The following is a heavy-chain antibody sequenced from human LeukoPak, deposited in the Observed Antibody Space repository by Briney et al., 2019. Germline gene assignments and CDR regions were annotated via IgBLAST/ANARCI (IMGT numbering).Heavy chain of an antibody. Sequence: PSQTLSLACTVSGGSISGGSYYWNWIRQPAEKGLEWIVRIYPSGSTNYNPSLRSRFTISVDTSKNQFSLKLTSVTAADTAVYYCAREQQLPPIYYYYMDVWGKGTTVTVSS. CDR1: GGSISGGSYY. CDR3: AREQQLPPIYYYYMDV. D-gene: IGHD6-13*01. V-gene: IGHV4-61*02. J-gene: IGHJ6*03. CDR2: IYPSGST.